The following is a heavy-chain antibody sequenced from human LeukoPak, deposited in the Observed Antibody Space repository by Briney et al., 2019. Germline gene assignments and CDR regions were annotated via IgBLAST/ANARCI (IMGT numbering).Heavy chain of an antibody. CDR2: INTNTGNP. CDR1: GYTFTSYA. D-gene: IGHD4-23*01. Sequence: ASVKVSCKASGYTFTSYAMNWVRQAPGQGLEWMGWINTNTGNPTYAQGFTGRFVFSLDTSVSTAYLQISSLKAEDTAVYYCARGREQLNTVVTPFFDYWGQGTLVTVSS. CDR3: ARGREQLNTVVTPFFDY. V-gene: IGHV7-4-1*02. J-gene: IGHJ4*02.